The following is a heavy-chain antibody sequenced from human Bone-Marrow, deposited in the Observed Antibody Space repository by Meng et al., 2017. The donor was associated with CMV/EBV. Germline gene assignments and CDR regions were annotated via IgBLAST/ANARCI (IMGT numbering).Heavy chain of an antibody. J-gene: IGHJ4*02. CDR2: ISSSSSYI. CDR3: ARDLTGELYYFDY. D-gene: IGHD7-27*01. Sequence: GGSLRLSCAASGFTFSSYSMNWVRQAPGKGLEWVSSISSSSSYIYYADSVKGRFTISRDNAKNSLYLQMNSLRAEDTAVYYCARDLTGELYYFDYWGQGTLVTFYS. V-gene: IGHV3-21*01. CDR1: GFTFSSYS.